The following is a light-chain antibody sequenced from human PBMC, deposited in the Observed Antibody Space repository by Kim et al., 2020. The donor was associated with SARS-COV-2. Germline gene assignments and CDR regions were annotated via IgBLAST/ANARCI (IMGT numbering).Light chain of an antibody. V-gene: IGLV3-1*01. CDR1: KLGDKY. CDR2: QDD. J-gene: IGLJ1*01. CDR3: QAWDSSTFV. Sequence: VSPGQTASITCSGDKLGDKYASWYQQKAGQSPVVVIYQDDKRPSGIPGRFSGSNSGNTATLTITGTQPMDEADYYCQAWDSSTFVFGTGTKVTVL.